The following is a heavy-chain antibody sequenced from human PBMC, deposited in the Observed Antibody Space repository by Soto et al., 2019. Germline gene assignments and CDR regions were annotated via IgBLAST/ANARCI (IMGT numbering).Heavy chain of an antibody. J-gene: IGHJ6*02. V-gene: IGHV4-34*01. CDR1: GGSFSGYY. CDR2: INHSGST. Sequence: PSETLSLTCAVYGGSFSGYYWSWIRQPPGKGLEWIGEINHSGSTNYNPSLKSRVTISVDTSKNQFSLKLSSVTAADTAVYYCARGIFLYYYDSGSYYPVWGQGTTVTVSS. CDR3: ARGIFLYYYDSGSYYPV. D-gene: IGHD3-10*01.